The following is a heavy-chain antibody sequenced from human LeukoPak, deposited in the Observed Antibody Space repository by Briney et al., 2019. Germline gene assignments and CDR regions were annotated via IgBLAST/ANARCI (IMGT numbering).Heavy chain of an antibody. D-gene: IGHD6-13*01. CDR2: IYPGDSDT. J-gene: IGHJ5*02. CDR3: ARAPYSSSYSMNWFDP. Sequence: GESLKISCKGSGYSSTSYWIGWVRQMPGKGLEWMGIIYPGDSDTRYSPSFQGQVTISADKSISTAYLQWSSLKASDTAMYYCARAPYSSSYSMNWFDPWGQGTLVTVSS. CDR1: GYSSTSYW. V-gene: IGHV5-51*01.